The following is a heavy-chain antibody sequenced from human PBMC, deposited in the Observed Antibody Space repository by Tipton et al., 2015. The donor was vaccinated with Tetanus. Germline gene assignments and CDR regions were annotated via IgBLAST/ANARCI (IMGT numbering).Heavy chain of an antibody. Sequence: RSLRLSCEASGFTFSNFGMHWVRQAPGKGLEWVAVIWYDGSNKYYADSVKGRFTISRDNSKNTLYLQMNSLRAEDTAVYYCARGTSRIVYYFDYWGQGTLVTVSS. D-gene: IGHD2-21*01. V-gene: IGHV3-33*08. J-gene: IGHJ4*02. CDR2: IWYDGSNK. CDR3: ARGTSRIVYYFDY. CDR1: GFTFSNFG.